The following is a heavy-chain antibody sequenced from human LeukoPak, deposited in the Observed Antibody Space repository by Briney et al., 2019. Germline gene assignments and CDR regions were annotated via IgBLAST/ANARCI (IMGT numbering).Heavy chain of an antibody. D-gene: IGHD6-19*01. J-gene: IGHJ4*02. V-gene: IGHV3-53*01. CDR2: IYIGGST. CDR1: GFIVSSNY. CDR3: ARVNPSGWAIDY. Sequence: GGSLRLSCAASGFIVSSNYLSWVRRAPGRGLEWVSVIYIGGSTYYADSVKGRFTISRDNSKNTLYLQMNSLRVEDTAVYYCARVNPSGWAIDYWGQGTLVTVSS.